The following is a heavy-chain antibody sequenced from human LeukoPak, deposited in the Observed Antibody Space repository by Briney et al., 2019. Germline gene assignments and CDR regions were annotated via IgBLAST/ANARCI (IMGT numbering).Heavy chain of an antibody. CDR2: FDPEDGET. CDR1: GYTLTELS. D-gene: IGHD1-26*01. J-gene: IGHJ4*02. V-gene: IGHV1-24*01. Sequence: GASVKVSCKVSGYTLTELSMHWVRQAPGKGLEWMGGFDPEDGETIYAQKFQGRVTMTEDTSTDTAYMELSSLRSEDTAVYYCATRYSGSYYRYFDYWGQGTLVTVSS. CDR3: ATRYSGSYYRYFDY.